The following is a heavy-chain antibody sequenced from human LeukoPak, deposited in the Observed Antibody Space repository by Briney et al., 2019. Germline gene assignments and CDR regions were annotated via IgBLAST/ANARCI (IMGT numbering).Heavy chain of an antibody. Sequence: GESLKISCVGSGYRFTSYWIGWVRQMPGKGLEWMGISYPGDTDTRDSPSFQGQVTISADKSISTAYLQWSSLKASNTAIYYGAPGYGSGRGAFDIWGQGTMVTVSS. V-gene: IGHV5-51*01. D-gene: IGHD6-19*01. CDR3: APGYGSGRGAFDI. J-gene: IGHJ3*02. CDR1: GYRFTSYW. CDR2: SYPGDTDT.